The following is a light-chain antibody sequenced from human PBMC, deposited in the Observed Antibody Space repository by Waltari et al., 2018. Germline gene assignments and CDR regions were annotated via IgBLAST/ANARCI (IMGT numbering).Light chain of an antibody. CDR1: QSVSRW. Sequence: EIVLTQSPGTLSLSPGERATISCTASQSVSRWLAWYQQKPGQAPRLLIYDASSRATGIPDRFSGSGSGTDFSLTISRLEPEDFAVYYCQKYGTLPATFGQGTKVEIK. CDR3: QKYGTLPAT. CDR2: DAS. V-gene: IGKV3-20*01. J-gene: IGKJ1*01.